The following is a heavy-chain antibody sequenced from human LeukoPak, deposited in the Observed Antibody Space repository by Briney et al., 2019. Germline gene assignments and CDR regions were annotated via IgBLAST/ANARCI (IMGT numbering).Heavy chain of an antibody. CDR3: AREDIVVVPAATTNYGMDV. J-gene: IGHJ6*04. V-gene: IGHV4-61*01. D-gene: IGHD2-2*01. CDR2: IYYSGST. CDR1: GGSVSSGSYY. Sequence: PSETLSLTCTVSGGSVSSGSYYWSWIRQPPGKGPEWIGYIYYSGSTNYNPSLKSRVTISVDTSKNQFSLKLSSVTAADTAVYYCAREDIVVVPAATTNYGMDVWGKGTTVTVSS.